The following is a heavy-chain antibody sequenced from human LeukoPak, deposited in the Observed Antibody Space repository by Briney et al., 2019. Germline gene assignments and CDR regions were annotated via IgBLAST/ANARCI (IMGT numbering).Heavy chain of an antibody. CDR2: IIGSGGST. CDR1: GFTFSSYG. J-gene: IGHJ3*02. D-gene: IGHD3-16*01. V-gene: IGHV3-23*01. Sequence: GRSLRLSCAASGFTFSSYGMHWVRQAPGKGLEWVSAIIGSGGSTYYADSVKGRFTISRDNSKNTLYLQMNSLRAEDTAVYYCAKVWSSLTGGGVGLWNAFDIWGQGTMVTVSS. CDR3: AKVWSSLTGGGVGLWNAFDI.